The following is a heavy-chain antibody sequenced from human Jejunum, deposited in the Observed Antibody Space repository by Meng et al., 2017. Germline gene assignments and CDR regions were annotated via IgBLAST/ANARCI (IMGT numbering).Heavy chain of an antibody. CDR1: EFTVSSIY. CDR2: IYRNDNT. V-gene: IGHV3-53*01. D-gene: IGHD3-10*01. Sequence: GESLKISCAASEFTVSSIYMGWLRQAPGKGLEWVSIIYRNDNTDYVDSVKGRFTISRDNSKSSLYLQMNSLKAEDTALYYCATSSLGWGGDAFDMWGQGTMVTVSS. J-gene: IGHJ3*02. CDR3: ATSSLGWGGDAFDM.